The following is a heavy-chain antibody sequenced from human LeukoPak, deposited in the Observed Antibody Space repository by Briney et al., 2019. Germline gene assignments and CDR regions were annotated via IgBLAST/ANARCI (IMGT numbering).Heavy chain of an antibody. D-gene: IGHD2-21*02. J-gene: IGHJ4*02. V-gene: IGHV3-7*01. CDR3: ARVCGGDCYSPTPDY. Sequence: GGSLRLSCAASGFTFSSYWMSWVRQAPGKGLEWVANIKQDGSEKYYVDSVKGRFTISRDNAKNSLYLQMNSLRAEDTAVYYCARVCGGDCYSPTPDYWGQGTLVTVSS. CDR1: GFTFSSYW. CDR2: IKQDGSEK.